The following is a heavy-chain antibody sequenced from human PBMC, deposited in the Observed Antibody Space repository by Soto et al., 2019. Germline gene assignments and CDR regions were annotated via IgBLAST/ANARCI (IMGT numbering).Heavy chain of an antibody. J-gene: IGHJ3*02. Sequence: EVQLLESGGGLVQPGGSLRLSCAASGFTFSSYAMSWVRQAPGKGLEWVSAISGSGGSTYYADSVKGRFTISRDNSKNTLYLQMNSLRAEDTAVYYCAKPRKGDTFTRFIPQLDTAMVISFSDAFDIWGQGTMVTVSS. D-gene: IGHD5-18*01. CDR1: GFTFSSYA. V-gene: IGHV3-23*01. CDR2: ISGSGGST. CDR3: AKPRKGDTFTRFIPQLDTAMVISFSDAFDI.